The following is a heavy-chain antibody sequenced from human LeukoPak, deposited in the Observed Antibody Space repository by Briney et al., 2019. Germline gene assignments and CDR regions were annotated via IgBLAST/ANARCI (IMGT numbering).Heavy chain of an antibody. CDR3: ARDSDVVRRNCGMDV. CDR1: GYTFTSYG. CDR2: ISAYNDNT. J-gene: IGHJ6*04. D-gene: IGHD3-10*01. V-gene: IGHV1-18*04. Sequence: GASVKVSCKASGYTFTSYGISWVRQAPGQGLEWMGWISAYNDNTNYAQKLQGRVTMTTDTSTSTAYMELRSLRSDDTAVYYCARDSDVVRRNCGMDVWGRGTTVTVSS.